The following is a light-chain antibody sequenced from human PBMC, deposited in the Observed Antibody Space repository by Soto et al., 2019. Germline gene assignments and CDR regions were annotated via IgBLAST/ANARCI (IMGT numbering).Light chain of an antibody. V-gene: IGKV3-11*01. CDR3: EERSRRPGT. CDR2: ATS. J-gene: IGKJ3*01. CDR1: QSIGKH. Sequence: SLSAQGAATLSRQASQSIGKHLAWDQQKPGQAPRLLIYATSNRATGIPARFSGSGSRTAFTLTIRILEPEYSAVYCYEERSRRPGTFAPGTKVDIK.